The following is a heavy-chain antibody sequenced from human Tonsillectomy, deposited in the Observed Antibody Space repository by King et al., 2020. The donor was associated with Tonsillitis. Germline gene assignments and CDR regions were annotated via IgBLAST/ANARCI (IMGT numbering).Heavy chain of an antibody. CDR3: ARGSRLGIYYFDY. Sequence: LQLQESGPGLVKPSETLSLTCTVSGGSISSSSYYWGWIRQPPGKGLEWIGSIYYSGSTYYNPSLKSRVTMSVDTSINQFSLKLSSVTAADTAVYYCARGSRLGIYYFDYWGQGTLVTVSS. D-gene: IGHD3-22*01. CDR2: IYYSGST. CDR1: GGSISSSSYY. J-gene: IGHJ4*02. V-gene: IGHV4-39*01.